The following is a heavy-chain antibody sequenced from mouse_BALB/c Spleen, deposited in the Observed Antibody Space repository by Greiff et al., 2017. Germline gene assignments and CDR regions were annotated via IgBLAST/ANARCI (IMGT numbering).Heavy chain of an antibody. Sequence: VQLVESGAELMKPGASVKISCKATGYTFSSYWIEWVQQRPGHGLEWIGEILPGSGSTNYNEKFKGKSTFTADTSSNTAYMQLSSLTSEDSAVYYCERWGGYDEGGFDYWGQGTTLTVSS. J-gene: IGHJ2*01. V-gene: IGHV1-9*01. CDR3: ERWGGYDEGGFDY. CDR1: GYTFSSYW. CDR2: ILPGSGST. D-gene: IGHD2-2*01.